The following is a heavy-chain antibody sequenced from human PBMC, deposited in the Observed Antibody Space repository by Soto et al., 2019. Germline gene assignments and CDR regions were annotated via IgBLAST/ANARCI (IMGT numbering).Heavy chain of an antibody. J-gene: IGHJ4*02. D-gene: IGHD3-22*01. CDR2: IYYSGST. V-gene: IGHV4-31*03. CDR1: GGSISSGGYY. CDR3: ARGYDYYDSSGYYYSTRAPFDY. Sequence: SETLSLTCTVSGGSISSGGYYWSWIRQHPGKGLEWIGYIYYSGSTYYNPSLKSRVTISVDTSKNQFSLKLSSVTAADTAVYYCARGYDYYDSSGYYYSTRAPFDYWGQGTLVTVSS.